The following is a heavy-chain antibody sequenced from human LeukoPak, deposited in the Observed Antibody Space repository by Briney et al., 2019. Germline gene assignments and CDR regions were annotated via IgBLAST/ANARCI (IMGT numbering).Heavy chain of an antibody. CDR3: AKDSHWILFDD. Sequence: PGGSLRLSCAAPGFTFSTSAMHGVRQAPGNGLEWVSGIGGSGTRTYYADSVKGRFTISRDNSKNTLYLQMNSLRDEDTAVYYCAKDSHWILFDDWGQGTLVTVSS. J-gene: IGHJ4*02. CDR2: IGGSGTRT. D-gene: IGHD2-2*03. CDR1: GFTFSTSA. V-gene: IGHV3-23*01.